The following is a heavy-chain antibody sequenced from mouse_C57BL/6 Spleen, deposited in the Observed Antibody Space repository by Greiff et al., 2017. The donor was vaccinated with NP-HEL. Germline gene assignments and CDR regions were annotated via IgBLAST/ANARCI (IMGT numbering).Heavy chain of an antibody. V-gene: IGHV5-17*01. J-gene: IGHJ4*01. D-gene: IGHD2-3*01. CDR1: GFTFSDYG. CDR2: ISSGSSTI. CDR3: ARHFYDGYYHYYAMDY. Sequence: EVMLVESGGGLVKPGGSLKLSCAASGFTFSDYGMHWVRQAPEKGLEWVAYISSGSSTIYYADTVKGGFTISRDNAKNTLFLQMTSLRSEDTAMYYCARHFYDGYYHYYAMDYWGQGTSVTVSS.